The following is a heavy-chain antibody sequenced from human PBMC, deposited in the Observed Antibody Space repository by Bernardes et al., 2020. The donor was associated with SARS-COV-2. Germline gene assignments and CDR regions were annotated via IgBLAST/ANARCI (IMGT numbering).Heavy chain of an antibody. Sequence: GGSLRLSCAASGFTFSSYWMHWVRQAPGTGLVWVSRINSDGSSPSYADSVKGRFTISRDNAKNTLYLQMNSLRAEDTAVYYCARDLYGSAVDYWGQGTLVTVSS. CDR3: ARDLYGSAVDY. CDR1: GFTFSSYW. J-gene: IGHJ4*02. D-gene: IGHD3-10*01. CDR2: INSDGSSP. V-gene: IGHV3-74*01.